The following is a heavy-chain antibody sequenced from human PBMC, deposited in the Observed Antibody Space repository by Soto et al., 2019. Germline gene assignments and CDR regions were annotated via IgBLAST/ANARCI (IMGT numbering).Heavy chain of an antibody. Sequence: GALRLSCAASGFTFSSYAMSWVRQAPGKGLEWVSAISGSGGSTYYADSVKGRFTISRDNSKNTLYLQMNSLKAEDTAVYYCAKALGSGPRSEFDYWGQGTLVTVSS. D-gene: IGHD2-15*01. CDR3: AKALGSGPRSEFDY. CDR1: GFTFSSYA. V-gene: IGHV3-23*01. J-gene: IGHJ4*02. CDR2: ISGSGGST.